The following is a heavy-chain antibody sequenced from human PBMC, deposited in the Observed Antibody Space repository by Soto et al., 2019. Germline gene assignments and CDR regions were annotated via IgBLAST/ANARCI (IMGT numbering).Heavy chain of an antibody. J-gene: IGHJ4*02. V-gene: IGHV3-23*01. D-gene: IGHD1-26*01. Sequence: GGSLRLSCVASGFIFNSYAMNWVRQAPGKGLEWVSSISAGGGGTKYGDSVKGRFTISRDNSKNTLFLQMNSLRPEDTAVYYCAQVPYAAIVGTGPVNYWGQGTLVTVSS. CDR1: GFIFNSYA. CDR3: AQVPYAAIVGTGPVNY. CDR2: ISAGGGGT.